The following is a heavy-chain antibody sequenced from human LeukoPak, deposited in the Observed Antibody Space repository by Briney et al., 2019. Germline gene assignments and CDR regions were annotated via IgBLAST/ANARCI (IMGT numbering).Heavy chain of an antibody. CDR2: ISAGGDTT. CDR3: AKSNGVDRNGYNSDYFDY. Sequence: GGSLRLSCAASGFTVSSNYMTWVRQAPGKGLEWVSVISAGGDTTYYADSVKGRFTFSRDNSKNTLYLQMNSLRAEDTAVYYCAKSNGVDRNGYNSDYFDYWGQGTLVTVSS. V-gene: IGHV3-23*01. J-gene: IGHJ4*02. D-gene: IGHD5-24*01. CDR1: GFTVSSNY.